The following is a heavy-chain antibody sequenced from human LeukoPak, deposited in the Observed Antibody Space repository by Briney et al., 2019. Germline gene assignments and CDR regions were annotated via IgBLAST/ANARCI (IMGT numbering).Heavy chain of an antibody. CDR1: GFTFSSYA. CDR2: IYSGGST. CDR3: ARPYGVSDAFDI. V-gene: IGHV3-66*02. D-gene: IGHD4/OR15-4a*01. J-gene: IGHJ3*02. Sequence: GGSLRLSCAASGFTFSSYAMSWVRQAPGKGLESVSVIYSGGSTYYADSVKGRFTISRDNSKNTLYLQMNSLRAEDTAVYYCARPYGVSDAFDIWGQGTMVTVSS.